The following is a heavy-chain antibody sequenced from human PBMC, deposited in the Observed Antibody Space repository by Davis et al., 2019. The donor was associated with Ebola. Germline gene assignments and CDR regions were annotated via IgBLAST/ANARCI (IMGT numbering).Heavy chain of an antibody. D-gene: IGHD5-24*01. J-gene: IGHJ4*02. V-gene: IGHV1-69*13. CDR1: GGTLSSFA. Sequence: SVKVSCKASGGTLSSFAITWVRQAPGQGLEWMGGINPIFDTANYAQNFQGRVTITADESTSTAYMELSRLRSDDTAVYYCASAPLEMATIQGYYWGQGTLVTVSS. CDR3: ASAPLEMATIQGYY. CDR2: INPIFDTA.